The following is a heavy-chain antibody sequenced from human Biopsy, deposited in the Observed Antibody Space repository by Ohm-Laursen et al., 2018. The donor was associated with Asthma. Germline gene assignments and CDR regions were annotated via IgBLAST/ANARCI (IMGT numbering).Heavy chain of an antibody. CDR3: AKWDTYYDFWSGYYTRYNYYYYGMDV. CDR1: GFAFSSYG. D-gene: IGHD3-3*01. Sequence: SLRLSCAASGFAFSSYGMHWVRQAPGKGLEWVAVISYDGSNKYYADSVKGRFTISRDNSKNTLYLQMNSLRAEDTAVYYCAKWDTYYDFWSGYYTRYNYYYYGMDVWGQGTTVTFSS. J-gene: IGHJ6*02. V-gene: IGHV3-30*18. CDR2: ISYDGSNK.